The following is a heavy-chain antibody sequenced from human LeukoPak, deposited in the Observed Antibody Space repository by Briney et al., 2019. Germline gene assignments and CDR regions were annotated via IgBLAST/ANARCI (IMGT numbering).Heavy chain of an antibody. CDR1: GFTFSSYG. CDR2: ISYDGSNE. D-gene: IGHD3-10*01. Sequence: PGGSLRLSCAASGFTFSSYGMHWVRQAPDKGLEWVAVISYDGSNEYYADSVKGRFTISRDNSKNTLYLQMNSLRAEDTAVYYCAKEGYYGSGSYFYFDYWGQGTLVTVSS. V-gene: IGHV3-30*18. CDR3: AKEGYYGSGSYFYFDY. J-gene: IGHJ4*02.